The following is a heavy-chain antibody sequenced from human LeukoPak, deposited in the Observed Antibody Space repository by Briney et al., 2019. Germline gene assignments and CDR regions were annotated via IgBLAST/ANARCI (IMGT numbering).Heavy chain of an antibody. CDR2: IYYSGST. CDR1: GGSISSSSYY. J-gene: IGHJ5*02. V-gene: IGHV4-39*01. Sequence: SETLSLTCTVSGGSISSSSYYWGWIRQPPGKELEWIGSIYYSGSTYYNPSLKSRVTISVDTSKNQFSLKLSSVTAADTAVYYCAKAWSSYYDFWSGYYSWGQGTLVTVSS. CDR3: AKAWSSYYDFWSGYYS. D-gene: IGHD3-3*01.